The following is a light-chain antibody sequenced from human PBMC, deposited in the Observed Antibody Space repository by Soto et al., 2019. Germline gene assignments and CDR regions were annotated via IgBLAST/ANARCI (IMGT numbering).Light chain of an antibody. V-gene: IGLV1-51*01. J-gene: IGLJ3*02. CDR2: DTN. Sequence: QSVLTQPPSVSAAPGQKVTISCSGGGSNTGNNFVSWYQQFPQTAPKLLIYDTNKRPSGIPDRFSGSKSGTSATLDIARLQTADEADYYCGVWDSALSLWLFGGGTK. CDR1: GSNTGNNF. CDR3: GVWDSALSLWL.